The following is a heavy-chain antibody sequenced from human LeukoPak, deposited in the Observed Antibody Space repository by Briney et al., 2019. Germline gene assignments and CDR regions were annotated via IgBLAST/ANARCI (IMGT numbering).Heavy chain of an antibody. V-gene: IGHV3-23*01. CDR2: ISGSGGST. CDR1: GFTFSSYA. CDR3: AKDRRSAVDY. Sequence: PGGSLRLSCAAFGFTFSSYAMSWVRQAPGKGLEWVSAISGSGGSTYYADSVKGRFTISRDNSKNTLYLQMNSPRAEDTAVYYCAKDRRSAVDYWGQGTLVTVSS. J-gene: IGHJ4*02. D-gene: IGHD6-19*01.